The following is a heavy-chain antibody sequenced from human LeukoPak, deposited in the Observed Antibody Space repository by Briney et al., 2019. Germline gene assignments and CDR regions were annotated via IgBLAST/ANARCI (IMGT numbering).Heavy chain of an antibody. CDR2: INPNSGGT. CDR1: GYTFTGYH. V-gene: IGHV1-2*02. J-gene: IGHJ6*02. Sequence: ASVKVSCKASGYTFTGYHMHWVRQAPGQGLEWMGWINPNSGGTNYAQKFQGRVTMTRDTSISTAYMELSRLRSDDTAVYYCARIYSSSWHHYYYYGMDVWGQGTTVTVSS. D-gene: IGHD6-13*01. CDR3: ARIYSSSWHHYYYYGMDV.